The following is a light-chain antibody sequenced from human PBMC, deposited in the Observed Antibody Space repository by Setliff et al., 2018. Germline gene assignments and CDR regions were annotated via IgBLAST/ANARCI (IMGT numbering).Light chain of an antibody. CDR1: RSNIGSNY. Sequence: QSVLTQPPSASGTPGQRVTISCSGSRSNIGSNYVYWYQQLPGTAPKLLIYSNNQRPSGVPDRFSGSKSGTSASLAISGLQSEDEADYYCAAWDDSLNGDVFGTGTKVTVL. CDR3: AAWDDSLNGDV. J-gene: IGLJ1*01. V-gene: IGLV1-44*01. CDR2: SNN.